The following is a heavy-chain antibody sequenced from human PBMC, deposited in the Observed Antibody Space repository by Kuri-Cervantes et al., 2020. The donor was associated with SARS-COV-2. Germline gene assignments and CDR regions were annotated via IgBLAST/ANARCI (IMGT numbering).Heavy chain of an antibody. CDR3: ARLGGYRSGYNWFDP. V-gene: IGHV4-61*09. J-gene: IGHJ5*02. Sequence: LRLSCAVSGVPVTGGTYSWAWIRQPAGKGLEWIGHLDTSGSTTYNPSLRGRVTISLDPSKAQFSLNLISVTAADTAVYYCARLGGYRSGYNWFDPWGQGTLVTVSS. CDR1: GVPVTGGTYS. CDR2: LDTSGST. D-gene: IGHD5-18*01.